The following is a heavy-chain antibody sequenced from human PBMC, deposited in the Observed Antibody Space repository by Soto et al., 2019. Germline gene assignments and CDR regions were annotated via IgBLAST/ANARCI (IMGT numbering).Heavy chain of an antibody. Sequence: SATLSLTPAVTCAPIRNTDVSWGCIREPPVKGLEGIGSIYYGGSTYYNPSLKSRVTISVDTSKNQFSLKLTSVTAADTAVYYCARGSVTTVKVWENWFDPWGQGTLVTVSS. V-gene: IGHV4-39*01. CDR2: IYYGGST. D-gene: IGHD4-4*01. CDR3: ARGSVTTVKVWENWFDP. J-gene: IGHJ5*02. CDR1: CAPIRNTDVS.